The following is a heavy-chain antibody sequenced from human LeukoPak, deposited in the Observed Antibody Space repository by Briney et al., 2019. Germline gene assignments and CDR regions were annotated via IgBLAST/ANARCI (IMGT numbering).Heavy chain of an antibody. CDR2: ISGRGDRT. CDR1: GFNFDTYF. CDR3: TGDNFDSSVKFDY. J-gene: IGHJ4*02. Sequence: GGSLRLSCAASGFNFDTYFMAWVRQAPGKGPEWVSAISGRGDRTYYADALKGRFTISRDNSKNTVFLQMSSLRAEDTAIYYCTGDNFDSSVKFDYWGQGTLVTVPS. D-gene: IGHD3-22*01. V-gene: IGHV3-23*01.